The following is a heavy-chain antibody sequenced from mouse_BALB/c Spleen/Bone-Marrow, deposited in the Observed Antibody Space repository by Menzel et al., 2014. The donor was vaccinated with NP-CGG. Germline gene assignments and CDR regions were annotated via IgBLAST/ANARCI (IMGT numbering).Heavy chain of an antibody. CDR2: IYPGDGDT. J-gene: IGHJ4*01. D-gene: IGHD1-1*01. V-gene: IGHV1-80*01. CDR3: ARRDGSTYYYAMDY. CDR1: GYAFSNYW. Sequence: VKLVESGAELVRPGSSVKISCKASGYAFSNYWMNWVKQRPGQGLEWIGQIYPGDGDTNYNGKFKGKATLTADKSSSTAYMQLSSLTSEDSAVYFCARRDGSTYYYAMDYWGRGTSVTVSS.